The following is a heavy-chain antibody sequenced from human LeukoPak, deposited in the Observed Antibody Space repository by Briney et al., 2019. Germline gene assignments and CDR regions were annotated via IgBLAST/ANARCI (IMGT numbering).Heavy chain of an antibody. CDR3: AARKDSSGWEY. CDR2: MWYDGSNK. V-gene: IGHV3-33*01. J-gene: IGHJ4*02. CDR1: GFTFSSYG. D-gene: IGHD3-22*01. Sequence: GGSLRLSCAASGFTFSSYGMHWVRQAPGKGLEWVAHMWYDGSNKHYADSVKGRFTISRDNSKSTLYLQMNTLRAEDTAVYYCAARKDSSGWEYWGQGTLVTVSS.